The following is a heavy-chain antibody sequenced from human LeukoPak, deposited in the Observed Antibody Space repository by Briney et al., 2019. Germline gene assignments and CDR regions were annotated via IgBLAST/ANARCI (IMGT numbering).Heavy chain of an antibody. Sequence: GESLKISCKGSGYTFTSYWIGWVRQMPGKGLEWMGIISPGDSDTRYSPSFQGQVTIAADKSISTAYLQWSSLKASDTAIYYCARQRFGDFDFWGQGTLVTVSS. V-gene: IGHV5-51*01. D-gene: IGHD3-10*01. CDR3: ARQRFGDFDF. CDR2: ISPGDSDT. J-gene: IGHJ4*02. CDR1: GYTFTSYW.